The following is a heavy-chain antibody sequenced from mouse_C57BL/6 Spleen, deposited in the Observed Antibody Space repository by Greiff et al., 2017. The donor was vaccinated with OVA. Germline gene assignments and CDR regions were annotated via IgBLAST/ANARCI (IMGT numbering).Heavy chain of an antibody. CDR2: IHPNSGST. J-gene: IGHJ2*01. CDR1: GYTFTSYW. V-gene: IGHV1-64*01. CDR3: AREEVIRSSGYDY. D-gene: IGHD3-2*02. Sequence: QVQLQQPGAELVKPGASVKLSCKASGYTFTSYWMHWVKQRPGQSLEWIGMIHPNSGSTNYNEKFKSKATLTVDKSSSTAYMQLSSLTSEDSAVYYCAREEVIRSSGYDYWGQGTTLTVSS.